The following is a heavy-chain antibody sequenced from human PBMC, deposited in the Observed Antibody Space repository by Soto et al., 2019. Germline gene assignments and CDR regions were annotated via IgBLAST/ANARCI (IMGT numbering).Heavy chain of an antibody. D-gene: IGHD3-3*01. J-gene: IGHJ5*02. Sequence: PSAPLSLTCRVSGGSISSADHDWTWIRQPTGKGLEWIGEINHTGGTPYNPPLKRRFTMSVDTSKNQFSLRLSSVTAADTAIYYCAPRITVFGLLIPPFDPWGQGTQVTAPQ. CDR2: INHTGGT. CDR1: GGSISSADHD. V-gene: IGHV4-61*08. CDR3: APRITVFGLLIPPFDP.